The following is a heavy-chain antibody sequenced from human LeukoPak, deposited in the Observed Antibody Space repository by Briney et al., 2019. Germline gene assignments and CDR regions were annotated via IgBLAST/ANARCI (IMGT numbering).Heavy chain of an antibody. J-gene: IGHJ3*02. Sequence: GGSLRLSCAASGFTFSTYGMHWVRQAPGEGGEGVTFIRYDESRTFYADSVKGRFTISRDNSKNTLYLQMNSLRAEDTAVYYCAKGITIFGVGHDAFDIWGQGTMVTVSS. CDR2: IRYDESRT. CDR1: GFTFSTYG. D-gene: IGHD3-3*01. CDR3: AKGITIFGVGHDAFDI. V-gene: IGHV3-30*02.